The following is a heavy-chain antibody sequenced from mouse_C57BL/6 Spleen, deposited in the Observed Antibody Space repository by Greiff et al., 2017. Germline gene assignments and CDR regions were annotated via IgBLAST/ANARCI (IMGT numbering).Heavy chain of an antibody. V-gene: IGHV5-4*03. Sequence: EVKLMESGGGLVKPGGSLKLSCAASGFTFSSYAMSWVRQTPEKRLEWVATISDGGSYTYYPDNVKGRFTISRDNAKNNLYLQMSHLKSEDTAMYYCARVGDYDVEDAMDYWGQGTSVTVSS. J-gene: IGHJ4*01. D-gene: IGHD2-4*01. CDR3: ARVGDYDVEDAMDY. CDR2: ISDGGSYT. CDR1: GFTFSSYA.